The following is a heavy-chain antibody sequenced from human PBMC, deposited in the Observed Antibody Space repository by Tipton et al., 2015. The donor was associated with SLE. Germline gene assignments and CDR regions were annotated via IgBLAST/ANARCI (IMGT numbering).Heavy chain of an antibody. CDR1: GFTFSTYS. V-gene: IGHV3-21*01. CDR2: ISSSSNYI. Sequence: SLRLSCAASGFTFSTYSMNWVRQPPGKGLEWVSSISSSSNYIYYADSVKGRFTISRDNAKNSLYLQMNSLRAEDTALYYCARGMVGMVYGIDVWGQGTTVTVSS. CDR3: ARGMVGMVYGIDV. J-gene: IGHJ6*02. D-gene: IGHD2-21*01.